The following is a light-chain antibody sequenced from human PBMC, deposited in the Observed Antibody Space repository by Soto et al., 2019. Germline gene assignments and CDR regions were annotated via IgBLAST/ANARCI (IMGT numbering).Light chain of an antibody. V-gene: IGKV3-20*01. CDR2: GAS. Sequence: EIVLTQSPGTLSLSPGERATLSCRASQSVSSTYVAWYQQKSGQAPRLLIYGASSRATGIPDRFSGSGSGTDFTLTISRLEPEDFAVYYCQQYYDWPPLTFGGGTKVEIK. CDR1: QSVSSTY. J-gene: IGKJ4*01. CDR3: QQYYDWPPLT.